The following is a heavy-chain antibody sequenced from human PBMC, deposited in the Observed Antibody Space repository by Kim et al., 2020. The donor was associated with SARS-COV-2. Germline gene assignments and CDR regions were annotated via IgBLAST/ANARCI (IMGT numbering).Heavy chain of an antibody. J-gene: IGHJ3*02. CDR2: ISWNSGSI. CDR3: AKDAVIVLSGAFDI. CDR1: GFTFDDYA. Sequence: GGSLRLSCAASGFTFDDYAMHWVRQAPGKGLEWVSGISWNSGSIGYADSVKGRFTISRDNAKNSLYLQMNSLRAEDTALYYCAKDAVIVLSGAFDIWGQGTMVTVSS. V-gene: IGHV3-9*01. D-gene: IGHD3-22*01.